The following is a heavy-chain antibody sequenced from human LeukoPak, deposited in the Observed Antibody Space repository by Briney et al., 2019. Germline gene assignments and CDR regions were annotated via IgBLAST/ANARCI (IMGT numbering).Heavy chain of an antibody. CDR1: GDSISYYY. J-gene: IGHJ4*02. D-gene: IGHD5-18*01. Sequence: LSETLSPTCTVSGDSISYYYWSWIRQPPGKGLEWIGKIYYSGNTNYNPSLKSRVTISVDTSKNQFSLKLSSVTAADTAVYYCARVRGYCYDSSDFDYWGQGTLVTVSS. CDR3: ARVRGYCYDSSDFDY. CDR2: IYYSGNT. V-gene: IGHV4-59*01.